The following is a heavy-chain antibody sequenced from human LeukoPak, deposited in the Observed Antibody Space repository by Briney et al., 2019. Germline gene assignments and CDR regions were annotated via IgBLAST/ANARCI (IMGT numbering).Heavy chain of an antibody. J-gene: IGHJ4*02. D-gene: IGHD3/OR15-3a*01. CDR1: GFSFTSYA. Sequence: GGSLRLSCAASGFSFTSYAMSWVRQAPGKGLEWVSTISGSSGSTYYADSVRGRFTMSRDNSNNTLYLQMNSLRAEDTAVYYCARDWGFDYWGQGTLVTVSS. CDR2: ISGSSGST. V-gene: IGHV3-23*01. CDR3: ARDWGFDY.